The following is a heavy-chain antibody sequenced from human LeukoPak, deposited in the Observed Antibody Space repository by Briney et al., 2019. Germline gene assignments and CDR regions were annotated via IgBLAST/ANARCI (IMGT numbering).Heavy chain of an antibody. CDR1: GFTISGIW. Sequence: GGSLRPSCAASGFTISGIWMHWVRQVPGEGLVWVARMNSAGTTINYAASVKGRFTISRDNVRNTLHLQMNNLSLEDTAVYFCIREVQVRASASLGLWGRGTLVTVS. CDR3: IREVQVRASASLGL. J-gene: IGHJ4*01. V-gene: IGHV3-74*01. CDR2: MNSAGTTI. D-gene: IGHD1-1*01.